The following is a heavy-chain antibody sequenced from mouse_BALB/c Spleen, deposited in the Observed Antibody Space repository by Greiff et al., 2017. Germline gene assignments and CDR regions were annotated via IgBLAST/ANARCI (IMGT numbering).Heavy chain of an antibody. CDR1: GFSLTSYG. D-gene: IGHD2-1*01. Sequence: VQLMESGPGLVQPSQSLSITCTVSGFSLTSYGVHWVRQSPGKGLEWLGVIWSGGSTDYNAAFISRLSISKDNSKSQVFFKMNSLQANDTAIYYCARRSGNHGGFAYWGQGTLVTVSA. CDR3: ARRSGNHGGFAY. J-gene: IGHJ3*01. V-gene: IGHV2-2*02. CDR2: IWSGGST.